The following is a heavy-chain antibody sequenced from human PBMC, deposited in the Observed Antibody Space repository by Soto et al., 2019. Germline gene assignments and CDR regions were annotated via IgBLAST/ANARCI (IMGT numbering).Heavy chain of an antibody. D-gene: IGHD6-13*01. V-gene: IGHV4-4*02. CDR3: ARDRDSRSGAFDI. CDR2: IFHSGST. CDR1: SGSISSGNW. Sequence: QVQLQESGPGLVKPSGTLSLTCAVSSGSISSGNWWSWVRQPPGKGLEWTGEIFHSGSTKYNRSLTSPLTISLDKSKNQFSLRLTSVTAADTAVYYSARDRDSRSGAFDICGQETMVTVSS. J-gene: IGHJ3*02.